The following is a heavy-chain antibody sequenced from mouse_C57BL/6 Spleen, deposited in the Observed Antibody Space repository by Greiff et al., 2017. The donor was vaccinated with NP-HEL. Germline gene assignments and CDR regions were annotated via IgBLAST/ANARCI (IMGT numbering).Heavy chain of an antibody. CDR2: IYPGDGDP. V-gene: IGHV1-80*01. J-gene: IGHJ4*01. D-gene: IGHD2-4*01. CDR1: GYAFSSYW. Sequence: QVQLQQSGAELVKPGASVKISCKASGYAFSSYWMNWVKQRPGKGLEWIGQIYPGDGDPNYNGKFKGKATLTADKSSSTAYMQLSSLTSEDSAVYFCANDYDGYYAMDYWGQGTSVTVSS. CDR3: ANDYDGYYAMDY.